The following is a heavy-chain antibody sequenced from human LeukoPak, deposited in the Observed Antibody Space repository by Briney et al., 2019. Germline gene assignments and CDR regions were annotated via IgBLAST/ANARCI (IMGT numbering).Heavy chain of an antibody. D-gene: IGHD6-19*01. Sequence: ASVKVSCKASGYTFTSYGMSWVRQAPGQGPEWMGWIAVYNGDTKFLQKFQGRVTLTTDASTNTAYMELRSLTSDDTAVYYCAGQAGYSTGWYGGYYFDHWGQGTPVTVSA. CDR2: IAVYNGDT. V-gene: IGHV1-18*01. CDR1: GYTFTSYG. CDR3: AGQAGYSTGWYGGYYFDH. J-gene: IGHJ4*02.